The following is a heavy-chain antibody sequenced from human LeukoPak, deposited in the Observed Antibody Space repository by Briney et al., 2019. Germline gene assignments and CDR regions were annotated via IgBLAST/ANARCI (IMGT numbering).Heavy chain of an antibody. V-gene: IGHV3-74*01. J-gene: IGHJ4*02. CDR2: INPDGSRT. Sequence: GGSLRLSCAASGFTFSTYWMHWVRQAPGKGLVWVSRINPDGSRTDYADSVKGRFTISRDNAKNTLYLQMNSLRADDTAVYYCARASGFWSGYFDYWGQGTLVTVSS. D-gene: IGHD3/OR15-3a*01. CDR3: ARASGFWSGYFDY. CDR1: GFTFSTYW.